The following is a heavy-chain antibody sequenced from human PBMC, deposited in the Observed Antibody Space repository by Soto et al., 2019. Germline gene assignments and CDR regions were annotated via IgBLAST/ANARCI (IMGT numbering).Heavy chain of an antibody. CDR1: GFTFSSYA. CDR2: ISGSGGST. CDR3: ARQTGDYGWYYYGMDA. Sequence: PGGSLRLSCAASGFTFSSYAMSWVRQAPGKGLEWVSAISGSGGSTYYADSVKGRFTISRDNSKNTLYLQMNSLRAEDTAVYYCARQTGDYGWYYYGMDAWGQGTTVTVSS. J-gene: IGHJ6*02. D-gene: IGHD4-17*01. V-gene: IGHV3-23*01.